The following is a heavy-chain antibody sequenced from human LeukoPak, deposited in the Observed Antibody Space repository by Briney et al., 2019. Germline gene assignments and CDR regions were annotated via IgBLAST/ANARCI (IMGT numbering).Heavy chain of an antibody. J-gene: IGHJ1*01. Sequence: MTGGSLRLSCAASGFTFSSYWMSWVRQAPGKGLEWVSSISSSSSYIYYADSVKGRFTISRDNSKNTLYLQMNSLRAEDTAVYYCARGNYDSSGYYYVLPFQHWGQGTLVTVSS. V-gene: IGHV3-21*01. D-gene: IGHD3-22*01. CDR1: GFTFSSYW. CDR3: ARGNYDSSGYYYVLPFQH. CDR2: ISSSSSYI.